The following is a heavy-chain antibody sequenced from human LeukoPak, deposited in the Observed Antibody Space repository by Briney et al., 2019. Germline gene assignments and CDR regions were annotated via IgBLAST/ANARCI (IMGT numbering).Heavy chain of an antibody. J-gene: IGHJ4*02. CDR2: IRSKANSYAT. CDR3: TGQYDFWSGAGGY. V-gene: IGHV3-73*01. D-gene: IGHD3-3*01. CDR1: GFTFSGSA. Sequence: GGSLRLSCAASGFTFSGSAMHWVRQASGKGLEWVGRIRSKANSYATAYAASVKGRFTISRDDSKNTAYLQMNSLKTEDTAVYYCTGQYDFWSGAGGYWGQGTLVTVSS.